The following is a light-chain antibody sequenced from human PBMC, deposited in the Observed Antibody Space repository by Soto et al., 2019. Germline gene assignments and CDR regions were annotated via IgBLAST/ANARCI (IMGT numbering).Light chain of an antibody. CDR3: QQYNSYSLT. Sequence: DIQMTQSPSTLSASVGDRVTITCRASQSISSWLAWYQQKPGKAPKLLIYDASSLESGVPSRFSGSGSGTEFTLSSSSLHPDVLATYYCQQYNSYSLTFGGGTKVEIK. CDR2: DAS. J-gene: IGKJ4*01. CDR1: QSISSW. V-gene: IGKV1-5*01.